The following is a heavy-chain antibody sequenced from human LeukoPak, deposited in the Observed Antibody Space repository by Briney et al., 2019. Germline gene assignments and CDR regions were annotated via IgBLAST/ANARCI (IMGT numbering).Heavy chain of an antibody. Sequence: SETLSLTCTVSGGSISSHYWSWIRQPPGKGLEWIGYIYYSGSTNYNPSLKSRVTISVDTSKNQFSLKLSSVTAADTAVYYCARLSGYDSSGYYYLYYFDYWGQGTLVTVSS. CDR1: GGSISSHY. CDR2: IYYSGST. D-gene: IGHD3-22*01. CDR3: ARLSGYDSSGYYYLYYFDY. J-gene: IGHJ4*02. V-gene: IGHV4-59*11.